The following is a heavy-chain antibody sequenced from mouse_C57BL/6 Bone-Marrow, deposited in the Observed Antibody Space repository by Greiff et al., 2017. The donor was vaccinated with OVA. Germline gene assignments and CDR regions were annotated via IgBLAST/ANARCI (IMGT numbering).Heavy chain of an antibody. V-gene: IGHV5-6*01. CDR3: ASPAYYSNYGFAY. CDR2: ISSGGSYT. Sequence: EVQLVESGGDLVKPGGSLKLSCAASGFTFSSYGMSWVRQTPDKRLEWVATISSGGSYTYYPDSVKGRFTISRDNAKNTLYLQMSSLKSEDTAMYYCASPAYYSNYGFAYWGQGTLVTVSA. D-gene: IGHD2-5*01. J-gene: IGHJ3*01. CDR1: GFTFSSYG.